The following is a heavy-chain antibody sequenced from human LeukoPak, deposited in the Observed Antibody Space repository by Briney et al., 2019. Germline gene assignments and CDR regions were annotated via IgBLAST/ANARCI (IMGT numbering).Heavy chain of an antibody. J-gene: IGHJ4*02. CDR3: AKDSYYYDSSGYFDY. D-gene: IGHD3-22*01. V-gene: IGHV3-30*18. CDR1: GFTFSSYG. Sequence: GRSLRLSCAASGFTFSSYGMHWVRQAPGKGLEWVAVISYDGSNKYYADSVKGRFTISRDNSKNTLHLQMNSLRAEDTAVYYCAKDSYYYDSSGYFDYWGQGTLVTVSS. CDR2: ISYDGSNK.